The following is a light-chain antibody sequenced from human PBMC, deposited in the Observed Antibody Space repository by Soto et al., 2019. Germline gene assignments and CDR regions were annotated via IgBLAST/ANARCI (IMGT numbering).Light chain of an antibody. CDR3: SSYTNYNTRV. CDR2: DVT. Sequence: QSALXXXXSVSXSPXXSXXIXXXGTXXXVGGYNYVSWYQQHPGKAPKFMIYDVTNRPSGISNRFSGSKSGNTASLTISGLQAEDEADYYCSSYTNYNTRVFGGGTKLTVL. J-gene: IGLJ2*01. V-gene: IGLV2-14*01. CDR1: XXXVGGYNY.